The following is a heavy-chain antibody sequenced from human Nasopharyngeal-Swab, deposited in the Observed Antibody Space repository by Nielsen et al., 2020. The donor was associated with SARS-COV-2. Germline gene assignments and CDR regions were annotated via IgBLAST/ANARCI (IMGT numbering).Heavy chain of an antibody. Sequence: GGSLRLSCAASGFTFSSYSMNWVRQAPGKGLEWVSSIRSSGSYIYYADSVKGRFTISRDNAKNSLYLQMNSLRAEDTAVYYCARALGPYDFWSGYYTTYYYYYMDVWGKGTTVTVSS. D-gene: IGHD3-3*01. V-gene: IGHV3-21*01. CDR2: IRSSGSYI. CDR3: ARALGPYDFWSGYYTTYYYYYMDV. J-gene: IGHJ6*03. CDR1: GFTFSSYS.